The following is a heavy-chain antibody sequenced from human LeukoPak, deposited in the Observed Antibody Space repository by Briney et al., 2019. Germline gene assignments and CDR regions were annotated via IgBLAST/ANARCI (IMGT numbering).Heavy chain of an antibody. V-gene: IGHV3-66*01. CDR3: ARADYYGSGRGFDP. D-gene: IGHD3-10*01. CDR1: GFTVSSNY. J-gene: IGHJ5*02. CDR2: IYSGGST. Sequence: GGSLRLSCAASGFTVSSNYMSWVRQAPGKGLEWVSVIYSGGSTYYADSVKGRFTISRDNSKNTLYLQMNSLRAEDTAVYYCARADYYGSGRGFDPWGQGTLVTVSS.